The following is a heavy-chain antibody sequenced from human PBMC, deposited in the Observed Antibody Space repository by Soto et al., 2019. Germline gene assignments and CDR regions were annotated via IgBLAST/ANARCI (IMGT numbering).Heavy chain of an antibody. Sequence: VHLLESGGGLVHPGGSLRLSCTASGFTFSNYAMTWVRQGPGKGLQWVAGINGGGDSPHYADSVKGRFIISRDNSNSTLVLQMRRLRVDDTALYYCAKRGKFGGFDYWGQGTLLTVSS. CDR3: AKRGKFGGFDY. D-gene: IGHD3-10*01. V-gene: IGHV3-23*01. J-gene: IGHJ4*02. CDR1: GFTFSNYA. CDR2: INGGGDSP.